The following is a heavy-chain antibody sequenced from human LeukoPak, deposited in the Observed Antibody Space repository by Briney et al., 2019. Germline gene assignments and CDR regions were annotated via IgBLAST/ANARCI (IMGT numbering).Heavy chain of an antibody. CDR2: ISYDGSNK. CDR3: ARVYQYCSSTSCSDYYYYGMDV. CDR1: GFTFSSYA. V-gene: IGHV3-30*04. Sequence: GRSLRLSCAASGFTFSSYAMHWVRQAPDKGLEWVAVISYDGSNKYYADSVKGRFTISRDNSKNTLYLQMNSLRAEDTAVYYCARVYQYCSSTSCSDYYYYGMDVWGKGTTVTVSS. D-gene: IGHD2-2*01. J-gene: IGHJ6*04.